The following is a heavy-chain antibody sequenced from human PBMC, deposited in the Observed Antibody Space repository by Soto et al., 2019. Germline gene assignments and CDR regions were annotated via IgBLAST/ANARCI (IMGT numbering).Heavy chain of an antibody. D-gene: IGHD1-26*01. V-gene: IGHV1-18*04. CDR2: ITPYNGNA. CDR1: GYTFTNFG. CDR3: ARARMFSGAHHDY. Sequence: QVHLVQSGAVVENPGASVKVSCKASGYTFTNFGINWVRQAPGQGLEWMGWITPYNGNANYPQKHQDRLTITTDTSTTTAYLELRSLRSDDTAVYFCARARMFSGAHHDYWGQVTRVTVSS. J-gene: IGHJ4*02.